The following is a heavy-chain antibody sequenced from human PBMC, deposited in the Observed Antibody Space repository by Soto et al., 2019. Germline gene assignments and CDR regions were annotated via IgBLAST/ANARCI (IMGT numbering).Heavy chain of an antibody. J-gene: IGHJ4*02. D-gene: IGHD4-17*01. CDR3: AKGAGVATVTYFGY. Sequence: EVQLVESGGGLVQPGRSLRLSCAASGFTFDDYAMHWVRQAPGKGLEWVSGISWNSGSIGYADSVKGRFTVSRDNAKNSLYLQMNSLRAEDTALYYCAKGAGVATVTYFGYWGQGTLVTVSS. CDR1: GFTFDDYA. V-gene: IGHV3-9*01. CDR2: ISWNSGSI.